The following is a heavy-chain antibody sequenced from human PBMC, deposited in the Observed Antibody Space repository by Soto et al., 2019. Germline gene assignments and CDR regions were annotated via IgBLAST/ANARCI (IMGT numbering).Heavy chain of an antibody. D-gene: IGHD6-13*01. CDR2: ISGSGGST. V-gene: IGHV3-23*01. Sequence: GGSLRLSCAASGFTFSSYAMSWVRQAPGKGLEWVSAISGSGGSTYYADSVKGRFTISRDNSKNTLYLQMNSLRAEDTAVYYCARDLFAGSSWYHGFDYWGQGTLVTVSS. CDR1: GFTFSSYA. J-gene: IGHJ4*02. CDR3: ARDLFAGSSWYHGFDY.